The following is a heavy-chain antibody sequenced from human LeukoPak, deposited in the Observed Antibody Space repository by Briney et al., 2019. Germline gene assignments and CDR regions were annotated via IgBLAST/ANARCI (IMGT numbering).Heavy chain of an antibody. CDR3: ARRPPITMVRGGAFDI. D-gene: IGHD3-10*01. J-gene: IGHJ3*02. V-gene: IGHV4-34*01. CDR1: GGSFSGYY. Sequence: PSETLSLTCAVYGGSFSGYYWSWIRQPPGKGLEWIGEINHSGSTNYNPSLKSRVPISVDTSKNQFSLKLSSVTAADTAVYYCARRPPITMVRGGAFDIWGQGTMVTVSS. CDR2: INHSGST.